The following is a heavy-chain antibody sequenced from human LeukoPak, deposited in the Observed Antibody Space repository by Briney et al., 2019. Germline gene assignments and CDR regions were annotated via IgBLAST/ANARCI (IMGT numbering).Heavy chain of an antibody. CDR1: GGSMSYYF. V-gene: IGHV4-4*07. CDR3: ARESTAVGSPYYFDY. D-gene: IGHD6-13*01. Sequence: SETLSLTCTVSGGSMSYYFWSWVRQPAGKGLEWIGRIYTNDNSNYNPSLKSRVTMSIDTSKNQFSLRLSSVTAADTAIYYCARESTAVGSPYYFDYWGPGTRVTVS. J-gene: IGHJ4*02. CDR2: IYTNDNS.